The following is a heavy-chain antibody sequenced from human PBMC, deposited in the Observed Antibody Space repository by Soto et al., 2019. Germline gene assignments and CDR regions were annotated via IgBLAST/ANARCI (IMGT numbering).Heavy chain of an antibody. CDR1: GFSFSSYW. D-gene: IGHD3-16*01. CDR3: TRAGQGAWYFDL. Sequence: EVQLVESGGGLVQPGGSLRLSCVASGFSFSSYWMHWGSQAPGKGLVWVSRIKTDGSIITYSDSVKGRLTISRDNAKNTLYLQMNTRIAEDPTVYYCTRAGQGAWYFDLWGRGTLVTVSS. CDR2: IKTDGSII. J-gene: IGHJ2*01. V-gene: IGHV3-74*01.